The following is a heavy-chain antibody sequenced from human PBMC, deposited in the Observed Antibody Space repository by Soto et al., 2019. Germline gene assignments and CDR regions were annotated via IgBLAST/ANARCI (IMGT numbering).Heavy chain of an antibody. D-gene: IGHD2-2*01. J-gene: IGHJ2*01. CDR1: GYTFTSYG. Sequence: QVQLVQSGAEVKKPGASVKVSCKASGYTFTSYGITWVRQAPGQRLERMGWISAYNGNTIYAQKLQGRVTMTTDTSTSTAYMELRSLRSDYTAVYYCARISIVVVPAATHWYFYLWGRGTLVTVSS. V-gene: IGHV1-18*01. CDR2: ISAYNGNT. CDR3: ARISIVVVPAATHWYFYL.